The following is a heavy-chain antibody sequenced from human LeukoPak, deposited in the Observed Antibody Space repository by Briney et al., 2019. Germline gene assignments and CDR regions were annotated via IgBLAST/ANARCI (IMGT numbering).Heavy chain of an antibody. CDR2: INPNSSAT. CDR3: AREDTVVVVAATDGAFDI. Sequence: ASVKVSCKASGYTFTVYYMHWVRQAPGQGLGWMGWINPNSSATNHAQKFQGRVTMTRDTSISTAYMEVSSLRSDDTAVYYCAREDTVVVVAATDGAFDIGGRGTMVTVSA. D-gene: IGHD2-15*01. V-gene: IGHV1-2*02. J-gene: IGHJ3*02. CDR1: GYTFTVYY.